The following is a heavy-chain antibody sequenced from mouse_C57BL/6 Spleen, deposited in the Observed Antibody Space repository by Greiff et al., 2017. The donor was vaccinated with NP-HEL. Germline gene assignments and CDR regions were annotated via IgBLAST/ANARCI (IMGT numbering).Heavy chain of an antibody. CDR2: ISSGSSTI. Sequence: DVHLVESGGGLVKPGGSLKLSCAASGFTFSDYGMHWVRQAPEKGLEWVAYISSGSSTIYYADTGKGRLTISRDNAKNTLFLQRTSLRSEDTAMYYCARWGYWCDYWGQGTTLTVSS. CDR3: ARWGYWCDY. J-gene: IGHJ2*01. CDR1: GFTFSDYG. D-gene: IGHD2-3*01. V-gene: IGHV5-17*01.